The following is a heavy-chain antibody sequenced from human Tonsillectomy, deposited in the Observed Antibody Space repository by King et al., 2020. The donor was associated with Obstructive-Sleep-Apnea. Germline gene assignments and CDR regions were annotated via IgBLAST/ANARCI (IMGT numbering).Heavy chain of an antibody. D-gene: IGHD5-12*01. J-gene: IGHJ4*02. V-gene: IGHV4-30-4*01. Sequence: QLQESGPGLVKPSQTLSLTCTVSGGSISSGDYYWSWIRQPPGNGLEWIGHIYYSGTTFYNPSLNSRVTISVDTSKNQFSLNLSSVTAADTAVYYCATLGATWSSLYYFDYWVQGTLVSVSS. CDR3: ATLGATWSSLYYFDY. CDR2: IYYSGTT. CDR1: GGSISSGDYY.